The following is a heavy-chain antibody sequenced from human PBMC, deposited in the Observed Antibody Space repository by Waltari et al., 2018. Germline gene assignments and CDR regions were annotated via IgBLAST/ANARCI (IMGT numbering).Heavy chain of an antibody. V-gene: IGHV3-13*01. CDR2: IGTAGDT. CDR1: GFTFSSYD. J-gene: IGHJ4*02. CDR3: AREYGSGIFDY. Sequence: EVQLVESGEGLVQPGGSLRLSCAASGFTFSSYDMHWVRQATGKGLEWVSAIGTAGDTYYPGSVKGRFTISRENAKNSLYLQMNSLRAEDTAVYYCAREYGSGIFDYWGQGTLVTVSS. D-gene: IGHD3-10*01.